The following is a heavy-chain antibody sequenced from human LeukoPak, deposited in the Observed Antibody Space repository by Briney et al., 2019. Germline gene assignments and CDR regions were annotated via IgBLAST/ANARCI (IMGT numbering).Heavy chain of an antibody. Sequence: SETLSLTCTVSGGSISSYYWSWIRQPPGKGLEWIGYIYYSGSTNYNPSLKSRVTISVDTSKNQFSLKLSSVTAADTAVYYCARSLISITGTTGYMDVWGKGTTATVSS. D-gene: IGHD1-7*01. CDR1: GGSISSYY. J-gene: IGHJ6*03. CDR3: ARSLISITGTTGYMDV. V-gene: IGHV4-59*01. CDR2: IYYSGST.